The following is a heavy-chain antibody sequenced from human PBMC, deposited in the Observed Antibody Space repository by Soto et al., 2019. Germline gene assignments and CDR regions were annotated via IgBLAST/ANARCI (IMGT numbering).Heavy chain of an antibody. Sequence: QVQLVQSGAEVKKPGASVTVSCKASGSTLSDYYIQWVRQAPGQGLEWMGWINPNSGDPNYAQKFQGRVTMSRDTSINTAYMELRWLRSEDTAVYYCTREGGGIAAAGAGNDAFDIWGQGTKVTVSS. CDR3: TREGGGIAAAGAGNDAFDI. V-gene: IGHV1-2*02. CDR2: INPNSGDP. D-gene: IGHD6-13*01. J-gene: IGHJ3*02. CDR1: GSTLSDYY.